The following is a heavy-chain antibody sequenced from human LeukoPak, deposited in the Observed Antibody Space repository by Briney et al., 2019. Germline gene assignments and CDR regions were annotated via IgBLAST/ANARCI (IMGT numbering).Heavy chain of an antibody. Sequence: ASVKVSCKASGYTFTGYYMHWVRQAPGQGLEWMGIINPSGGSTIYAQKFQGRVTMTRDTSTSTVYMELRSLRSEDTAVYYCARDRAKNYDILTGYYAPPDYWGQGTLVTVSS. V-gene: IGHV1-46*01. CDR1: GYTFTGYY. CDR3: ARDRAKNYDILTGYYAPPDY. CDR2: INPSGGST. D-gene: IGHD3-9*01. J-gene: IGHJ4*02.